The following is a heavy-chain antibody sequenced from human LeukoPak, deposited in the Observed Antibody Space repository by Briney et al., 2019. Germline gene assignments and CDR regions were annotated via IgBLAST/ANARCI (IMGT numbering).Heavy chain of an antibody. J-gene: IGHJ4*02. CDR2: IGTTGDT. V-gene: IGHV3-13*01. CDR3: ARVETYYYVGSEVRRGNLDAVYFDY. Sequence: GGSLLPSCAASGFTFSNYDMHWVRPATGKGLEGVSAIGTTGDTYYPGSVKGRFTISRENAKNSLYLQMNSLRAGATAVYYCARVETYYYVGSEVRRGNLDAVYFDYWGQGTLVTVSS. D-gene: IGHD3-10*02. CDR1: GFTFSNYD.